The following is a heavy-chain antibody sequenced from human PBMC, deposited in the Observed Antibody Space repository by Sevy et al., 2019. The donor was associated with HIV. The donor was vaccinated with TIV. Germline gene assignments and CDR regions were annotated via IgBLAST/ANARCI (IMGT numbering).Heavy chain of an antibody. J-gene: IGHJ4*02. CDR2: INPNSGGT. CDR3: ARVEDIVVVPAAIPFDY. CDR1: GYTFTGYY. V-gene: IGHV1-2*02. Sequence: ASVKVSCKASGYTFTGYYMHWVRQAPGQGLVWMGWINPNSGGTNYAQKFQGRVTMTRDTSISTAYMELSRLRSDDTAVYYCARVEDIVVVPAAIPFDYWGQGTLVTVSS. D-gene: IGHD2-2*01.